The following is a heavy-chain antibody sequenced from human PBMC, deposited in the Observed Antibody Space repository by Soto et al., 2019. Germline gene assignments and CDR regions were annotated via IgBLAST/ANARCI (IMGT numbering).Heavy chain of an antibody. V-gene: IGHV3-33*01. Sequence: QVQLVESGGGVVQPGRSLRLSCEGSGFTFRNHGMHWVRQAPGKVLEWLAVIWYDGSEKYYAESVRGRFFVSRDNAKNTLYLQMNSLTVEDTALYYFARWSSKTVVDPWGQGTAVPVSS. J-gene: IGHJ5*02. D-gene: IGHD1-26*01. CDR3: ARWSSKTVVDP. CDR1: GFTFRNHG. CDR2: IWYDGSEK.